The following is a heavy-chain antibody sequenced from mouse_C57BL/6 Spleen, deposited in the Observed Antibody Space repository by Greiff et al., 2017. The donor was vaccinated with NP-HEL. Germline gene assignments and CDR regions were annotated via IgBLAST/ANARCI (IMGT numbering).Heavy chain of an antibody. D-gene: IGHD2-1*01. J-gene: IGHJ3*01. CDR2: ISYDGSN. V-gene: IGHV3-6*01. CDR1: GYSITSGYY. CDR3: ARGYYGNYGAY. Sequence: EVKLMESGPGLVKPSQSLSLTCSVTGYSITSGYYWNWIRQFPGNKLEWMGYISYDGSNNYNPSLKNRISITRDTSKNQFFLKLNSVTTEDTATYYCARGYYGNYGAYWGQGTLVTVSA.